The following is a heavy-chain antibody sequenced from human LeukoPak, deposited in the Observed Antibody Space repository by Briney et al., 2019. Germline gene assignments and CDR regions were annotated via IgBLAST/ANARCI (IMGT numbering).Heavy chain of an antibody. CDR1: GFTFSSYA. CDR2: ISGSGGST. V-gene: IGHV3-23*01. J-gene: IGHJ4*02. D-gene: IGHD3-22*01. CDR3: ARVSFSSGSPIDY. Sequence: GGSLRLSCAASGFTFSSYAMSWVRQAPGKGLEWVSAISGSGGSTYYADSVKGRFTISRDNSKNTLYLQMNSLRAEDTAVYYCARVSFSSGSPIDYWGQGTLVTVSS.